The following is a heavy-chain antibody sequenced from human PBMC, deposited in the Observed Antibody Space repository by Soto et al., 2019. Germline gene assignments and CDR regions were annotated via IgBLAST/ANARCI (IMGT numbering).Heavy chain of an antibody. CDR3: ARKRGYYYYMDV. V-gene: IGHV1-8*01. J-gene: IGHJ6*03. D-gene: IGHD3-16*01. Sequence: ASVEVSCKASGYTFTSYDINWVRQATGQGLEWMGWMNPNSGNTGYAQKFQGRVTMTRNTSISTAYMELSSLRSEDTAVYYCARKRGYYYYMDVWGKGTTVTVSS. CDR1: GYTFTSYD. CDR2: MNPNSGNT.